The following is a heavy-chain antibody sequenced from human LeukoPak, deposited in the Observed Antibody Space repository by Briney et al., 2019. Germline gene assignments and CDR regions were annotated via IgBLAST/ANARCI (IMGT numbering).Heavy chain of an antibody. CDR3: ARCPLVRGVILPWFDP. CDR1: GGSISSGGYY. CDR2: IYYGGST. Sequence: SQTLSLTCTVSGGSISSGGYYWSWIRQHPGKGLEWIGYIYYGGSTYYNPSLKSRVSISVDTSKNQFSLKLSSVTAADTAVYYCARCPLVRGVILPWFDPWGQGTLVTVSS. J-gene: IGHJ5*02. D-gene: IGHD3-10*01. V-gene: IGHV4-31*03.